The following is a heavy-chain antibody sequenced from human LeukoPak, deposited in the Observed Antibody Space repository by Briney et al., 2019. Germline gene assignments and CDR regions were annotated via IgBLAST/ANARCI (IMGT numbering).Heavy chain of an antibody. J-gene: IGHJ6*02. D-gene: IGHD2-2*01. CDR1: GGTFSSYA. Sequence: GASVKVSCKASGGTFSSYAISWVRQAPGQGLEWMGGIIPIFGTANYAQKFQGRVTITADESTSTAYMELSSLRSEDTAVYYCARGDVVVSAADYYYYGMDVWGQGTTVTVSS. CDR3: ARGDVVVSAADYYYYGMDV. CDR2: IIPIFGTA. V-gene: IGHV1-69*13.